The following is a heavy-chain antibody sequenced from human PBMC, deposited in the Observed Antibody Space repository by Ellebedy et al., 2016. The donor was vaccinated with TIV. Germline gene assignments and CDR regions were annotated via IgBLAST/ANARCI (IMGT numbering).Heavy chain of an antibody. CDR1: GGSISSYY. J-gene: IGHJ3*02. D-gene: IGHD2-2*01. CDR3: ARSSAVPGDYDAFDT. Sequence: SETLSLTCRVSGGSISSYYWSWIRQPPGKGLEWVGYIYHNGGTNYSPSLKSRLTISVDTSRNQFSLKLSSVTAADTAVYYCARSSAVPGDYDAFDTWGQGTLVTVSS. V-gene: IGHV4-59*08. CDR2: IYHNGGT.